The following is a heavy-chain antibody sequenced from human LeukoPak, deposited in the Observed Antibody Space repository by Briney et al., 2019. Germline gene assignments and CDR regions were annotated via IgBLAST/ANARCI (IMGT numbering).Heavy chain of an antibody. D-gene: IGHD2-2*01. CDR3: ARVPVWDIVVVPAATHYGMDV. V-gene: IGHV1-69*13. CDR2: IIPIFGTA. CDR1: GGTFSSYA. Sequence: GASVKVSCKASGGTFSSYAISWVRQAPGQGLEWMGGIIPIFGTANYAQKFQGRVTITADESTSTACMELSSLRSEDTAVYYCARVPVWDIVVVPAATHYGMDVWGQGTTVTVSS. J-gene: IGHJ6*02.